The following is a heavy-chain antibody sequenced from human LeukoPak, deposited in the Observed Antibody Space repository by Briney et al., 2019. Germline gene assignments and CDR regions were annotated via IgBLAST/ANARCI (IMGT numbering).Heavy chain of an antibody. CDR2: IYRGGDT. CDR3: ARDAPRSSSKFSSGYSLDY. J-gene: IGHJ4*02. Sequence: GGSLRLSRVASGVTVSSAYMSWVRQAPGKGLEWVSVIYRGGDTCYADSVKGRFTISRDSSKNTLYLQMDSLRAEDTALYYCARDAPRSSSKFSSGYSLDYWGQGSLVTVSS. V-gene: IGHV3-66*01. CDR1: GVTVSSAY. D-gene: IGHD3-22*01.